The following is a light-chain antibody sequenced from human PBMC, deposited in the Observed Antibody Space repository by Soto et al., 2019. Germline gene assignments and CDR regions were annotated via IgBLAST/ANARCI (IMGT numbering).Light chain of an antibody. Sequence: SYELTQPPSVSVSPGQTASLTCSGTKVDDQYVCWYQHKPGQSPVLIIYQDNKRPSGIPERFSGSNSENTASLTISGTQTLDEADYYCQVWDSDTAVFGGGTKLTVL. CDR1: KVDDQY. CDR2: QDN. J-gene: IGLJ2*01. V-gene: IGLV3-1*01. CDR3: QVWDSDTAV.